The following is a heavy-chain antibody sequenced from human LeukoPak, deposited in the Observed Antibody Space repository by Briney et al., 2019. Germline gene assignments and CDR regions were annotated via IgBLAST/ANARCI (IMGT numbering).Heavy chain of an antibody. CDR2: IYTSGST. J-gene: IGHJ6*03. CDR1: GGSISSYY. V-gene: IGHV4-4*07. CDR3: ARGPYCSSTSCYCYYYYYMDV. D-gene: IGHD2-2*01. Sequence: SETLSLTCTVSGGSISSYYWSWIRQPAGKGLEWIGRIYTSGSTNYNPSLKSRVTMSVDTSKNQFSLKLSSVTAADTAVYYCARGPYCSSTSCYCYYYYYMDVWGKGTTVTVSS.